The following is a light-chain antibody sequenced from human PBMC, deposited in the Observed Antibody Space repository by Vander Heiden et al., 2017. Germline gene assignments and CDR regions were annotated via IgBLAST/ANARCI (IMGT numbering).Light chain of an antibody. J-gene: IGLJ2*01. CDR1: ALPKQY. V-gene: IGLV3-25*03. Sequence: ARITCSGDALPKQYAYWYQQKPGQAPVLVIYKDSERPSGIPERFSGSSSGTTVTLTISGVQAEDEADYYCQSADSSGTYVVFGGGTKLTVL. CDR3: QSADSSGTYVV. CDR2: KDS.